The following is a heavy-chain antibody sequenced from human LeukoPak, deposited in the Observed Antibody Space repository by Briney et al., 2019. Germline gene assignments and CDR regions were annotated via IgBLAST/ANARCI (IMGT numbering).Heavy chain of an antibody. J-gene: IGHJ3*02. V-gene: IGHV3-64D*09. CDR3: VKDRGPYRPADAFDI. D-gene: IGHD1-26*01. CDR1: GFTFSSYA. CDR2: ISSNGGST. Sequence: PGGSLRLSCSASGFTFSSYAMHWVRQAPGKGLEYVSAISSNGGSTYYTDSVKGRFTISRDNSKNTLYLQMSSLRAEDTAVYYCVKDRGPYRPADAFDIWGQGTMVTVSS.